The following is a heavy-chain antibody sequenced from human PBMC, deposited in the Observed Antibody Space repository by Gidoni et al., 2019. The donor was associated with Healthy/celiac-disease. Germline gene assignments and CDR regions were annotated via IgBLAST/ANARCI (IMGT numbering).Heavy chain of an antibody. V-gene: IGHV3-33*01. CDR1: GFTFSSYG. CDR2: IWYDGSNK. J-gene: IGHJ6*02. D-gene: IGHD2-2*03. Sequence: QVQLVESGGGVVQPGRSLRLSCAASGFTFSSYGMHWVRQAPGKGLEWVAVIWYDGSNKYYADSVKGRFTISRDNSKNTLYLQMNSLRAEDTAVYYCARDGYCSSTSCYHFPTNQYGMDVWGQGTTVTVSS. CDR3: ARDGYCSSTSCYHFPTNQYGMDV.